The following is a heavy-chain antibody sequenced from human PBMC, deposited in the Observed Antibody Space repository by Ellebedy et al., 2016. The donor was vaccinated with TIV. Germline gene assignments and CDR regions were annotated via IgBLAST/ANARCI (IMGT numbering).Heavy chain of an antibody. Sequence: GESLKISXAASGFTFSSYAMHWVRQAPGKGLEWVAVISYDGSNKYYADSVKGRFTISRDNSKNTLYLQMNSLRAEDTAVYYCARDGGYDSSGYLDYWGQGTLVTVSS. J-gene: IGHJ4*02. CDR1: GFTFSSYA. CDR2: ISYDGSNK. CDR3: ARDGGYDSSGYLDY. D-gene: IGHD3-22*01. V-gene: IGHV3-30-3*01.